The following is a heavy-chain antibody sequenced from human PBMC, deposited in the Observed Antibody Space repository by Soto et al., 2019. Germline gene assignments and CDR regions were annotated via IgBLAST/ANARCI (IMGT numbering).Heavy chain of an antibody. V-gene: IGHV3-73*01. J-gene: IGHJ4*02. D-gene: IGHD5-12*01. CDR2: IRSKTKSYAT. CDR3: TSARRDGYTNDX. CDR1: GFAFSDSP. Sequence: EVPLVESGGGLVQPGGSLKLSCAASGFAFSDSPIQWVRQASGKGLEWVGRIRSKTKSYATEYIASVKGRFTISRDDSKNTAFLEMNSLKTENTAVYYCTSARRDGYTNDXWGXXXXVTVSS.